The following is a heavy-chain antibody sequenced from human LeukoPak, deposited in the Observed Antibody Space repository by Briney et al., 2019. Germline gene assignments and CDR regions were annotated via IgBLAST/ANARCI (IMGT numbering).Heavy chain of an antibody. CDR3: ARQVRAAVHGYYMDV. CDR2: IYTSGST. D-gene: IGHD6-13*01. Sequence: SETLSLTCTVSGDSISSYYWSWIRQPPGKGLEWIGYIYTSGSTNYNPSLKSRVTISVDTSKNQFSLKLSSVTAADTAVYYCARQVRAAVHGYYMDVWGKGTTVTVSS. J-gene: IGHJ6*03. CDR1: GDSISSYY. V-gene: IGHV4-4*09.